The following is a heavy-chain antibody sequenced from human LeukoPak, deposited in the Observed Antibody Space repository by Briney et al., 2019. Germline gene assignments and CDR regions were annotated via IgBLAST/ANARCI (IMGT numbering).Heavy chain of an antibody. Sequence: GGSLRLSCAASGXTFSSYWMSWVRQAPGKGLEWVASTKQDGGEKYYVDSVKGRFTISRDNAKSSLYLQMNSLRAEDTAVYYCARDGSTGAVDFDYWGQGTLVTVSS. CDR2: TKQDGGEK. CDR3: ARDGSTGAVDFDY. CDR1: GXTFSSYW. D-gene: IGHD7-27*01. J-gene: IGHJ4*02. V-gene: IGHV3-7*05.